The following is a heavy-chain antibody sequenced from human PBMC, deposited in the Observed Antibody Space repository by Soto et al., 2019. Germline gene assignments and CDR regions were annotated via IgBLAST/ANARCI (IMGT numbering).Heavy chain of an antibody. CDR3: ARGRPKRPPSRVPAATHRKTWYFDL. CDR1: GGSFSGYY. CDR2: INHSGST. J-gene: IGHJ2*01. Sequence: SETLSLTCAVYGGSFSGYYWSWIRQPPGKGLEWIGEINHSGSTNYNPSLKSRVTISVDTSKNQFSLKLSSVTAADTAVYYCARGRPKRPPSRVPAATHRKTWYFDLWGRGTLVTVSS. V-gene: IGHV4-34*01. D-gene: IGHD2-2*01.